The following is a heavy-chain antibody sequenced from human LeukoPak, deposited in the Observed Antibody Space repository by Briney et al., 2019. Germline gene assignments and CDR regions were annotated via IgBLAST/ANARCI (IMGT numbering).Heavy chain of an antibody. CDR1: GFTFNNYW. CDR3: ARSREGYNFVGEND. Sequence: PGGSLRPSCAASGFTFNNYWIHWVRQAPGKGLVWVSRINSDGSSTSYADSVKGRFTISRDNAKNTLYLQMTSLRAEDTAVYYCARSREGYNFVGENDWGQGTLVTVSS. CDR2: INSDGSST. V-gene: IGHV3-74*01. D-gene: IGHD5-24*01. J-gene: IGHJ4*02.